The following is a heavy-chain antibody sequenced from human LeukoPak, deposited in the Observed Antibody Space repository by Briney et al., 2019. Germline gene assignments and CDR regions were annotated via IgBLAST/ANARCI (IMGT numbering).Heavy chain of an antibody. Sequence: PGGSLRLSCAASGFTFSSYGMHWVRQAPGKGLEWVAVISYDGSNKYYADSVKGRFTISRDNSKNTPYLQMNSLRAEDTAVYYCAKDTSRRSGSYLFDYWGQGALVTVSS. V-gene: IGHV3-30*18. J-gene: IGHJ4*02. CDR3: AKDTSRRSGSYLFDY. D-gene: IGHD1-26*01. CDR2: ISYDGSNK. CDR1: GFTFSSYG.